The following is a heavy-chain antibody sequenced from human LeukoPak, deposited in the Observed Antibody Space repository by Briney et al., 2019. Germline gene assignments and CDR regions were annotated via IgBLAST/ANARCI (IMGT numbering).Heavy chain of an antibody. D-gene: IGHD6-13*01. CDR2: INAGNGNT. Sequence: ASVKVSCKASGYTFTSYAMHWVRQAPGQRLEWMGWINAGNGNTKYSQKFQGRVTITRDTSASTAYMELSSLRSEDTAVYYCARGWSSSWYDGYYFDYWGQGTPVTVSS. CDR3: ARGWSSSWYDGYYFDY. V-gene: IGHV1-3*01. J-gene: IGHJ4*02. CDR1: GYTFTSYA.